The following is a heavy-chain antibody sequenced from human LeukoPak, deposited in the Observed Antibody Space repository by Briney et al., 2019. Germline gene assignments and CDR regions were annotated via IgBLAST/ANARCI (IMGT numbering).Heavy chain of an antibody. CDR2: IKQDGSEK. V-gene: IGHV3-7*01. J-gene: IGHJ4*02. CDR3: ARVRGIQLWLLDY. Sequence: GGSLRLSCAASGFAFSSYWMSWVRQAPGKGLEWVANIKQDGSEKYYVDSVKGRFTISRDNSKNTLYLQMNSLRAEDTAVYYCARVRGIQLWLLDYWGQGTLVTVSS. CDR1: GFAFSSYW. D-gene: IGHD5-18*01.